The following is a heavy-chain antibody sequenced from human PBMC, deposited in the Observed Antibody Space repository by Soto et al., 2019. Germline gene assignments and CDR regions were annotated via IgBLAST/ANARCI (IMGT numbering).Heavy chain of an antibody. V-gene: IGHV3-74*01. J-gene: IGHJ4*02. Sequence: EVQLVESGGGLVQPGGSLRLSCAASGFTFSSYWMHWVRQAPGKGLVWVSRIKSDGSSTSYADSVKGRFTISRDNAKNNLYMQTNSLSDDDTAVYYCASVVLNSYNPLDYWGQGTLVSVSS. CDR2: IKSDGSST. D-gene: IGHD1-26*01. CDR3: ASVVLNSYNPLDY. CDR1: GFTFSSYW.